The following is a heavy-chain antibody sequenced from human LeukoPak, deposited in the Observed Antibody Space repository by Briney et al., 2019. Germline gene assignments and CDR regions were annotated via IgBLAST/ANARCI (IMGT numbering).Heavy chain of an antibody. V-gene: IGHV3-30*02. CDR3: AKDRSAVAGPHDY. D-gene: IGHD6-19*01. J-gene: IGHJ4*02. CDR1: GWTFSSYG. CDR2: IRYDGSNK. Sequence: GGSLTLSCAASGWTFSSYGMHWVRQAPGKGVEGVAFIRYDGSNKYYADYVKGRFTISRDNSKNTLYLQMNSLRAEDTAVYHCAKDRSAVAGPHDYWGQGTLVTVSS.